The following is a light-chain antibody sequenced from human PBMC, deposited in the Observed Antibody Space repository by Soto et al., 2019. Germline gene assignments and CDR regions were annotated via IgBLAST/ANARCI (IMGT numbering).Light chain of an antibody. Sequence: DIQMTQSPSSLSASVGDRVTLTCRASQGVGSYLAWYQQKPGQVPKLLIYATSTWQTGIPSRFSGSGSGTDFTLTISSLQPEDCGTYYCQHYSKSPLTFGRGTKVEIK. CDR2: ATS. V-gene: IGKV1-27*01. CDR3: QHYSKSPLT. J-gene: IGKJ4*01. CDR1: QGVGSY.